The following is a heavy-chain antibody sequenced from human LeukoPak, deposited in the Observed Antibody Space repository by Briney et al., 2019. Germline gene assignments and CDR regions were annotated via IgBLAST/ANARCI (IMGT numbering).Heavy chain of an antibody. Sequence: GGSLRLSCAASGFTFSDYYMSWIRQAPGKGLEWVSYISSSGSTIYYADSVKGRFTISRDNAKNSLYLQMNSLRAEDTAVYYCARSLRVAVTTPFDYWGQGTLVTVSS. CDR1: GFTFSDYY. CDR3: ARSLRVAVTTPFDY. V-gene: IGHV3-11*01. J-gene: IGHJ4*02. D-gene: IGHD4-17*01. CDR2: ISSSGSTI.